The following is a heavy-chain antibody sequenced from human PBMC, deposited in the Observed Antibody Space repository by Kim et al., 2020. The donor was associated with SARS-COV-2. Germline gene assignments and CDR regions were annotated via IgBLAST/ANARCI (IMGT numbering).Heavy chain of an antibody. V-gene: IGHV3-23*01. D-gene: IGHD2-2*01. J-gene: IGHJ4*02. CDR3: AKARPPAQNFDY. Sequence: YYAYAVKGRFTISRDNSKNTLYLQMNSLRAEDTAVYYCAKARPPAQNFDYWGQGTLVTVSS.